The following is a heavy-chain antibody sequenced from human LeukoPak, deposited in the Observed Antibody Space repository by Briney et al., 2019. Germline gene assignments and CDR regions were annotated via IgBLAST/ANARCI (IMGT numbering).Heavy chain of an antibody. Sequence: SGGSLRLSCAASGFTFSGHWMSWDRQAPGKGLEWVANINQGGSDKYYVDSVKGRFTISRDNANNLLYLQMNSLRGEDTAVYYCTRDRSRAEDDWGQGTLVTVSS. V-gene: IGHV3-7*01. D-gene: IGHD1-14*01. CDR3: TRDRSRAEDD. CDR2: INQGGSDK. CDR1: GFTFSGHW. J-gene: IGHJ4*02.